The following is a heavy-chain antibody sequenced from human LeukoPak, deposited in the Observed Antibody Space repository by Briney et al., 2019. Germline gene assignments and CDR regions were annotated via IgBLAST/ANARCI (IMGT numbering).Heavy chain of an antibody. CDR3: AKKSSRYSSDPFVY. CDR2: ISGSSGII. CDR1: GFTFNTYT. J-gene: IGHJ4*02. V-gene: IGHV3-23*01. D-gene: IGHD5-18*01. Sequence: GGSLRLSCAASGFTFNTYTMNWVRQAPGKGLEWVSYISGSSGIIDYADSVKGRFTISRDNSKNTLYLQLNSLRAEDTAVYYCAKKSSRYSSDPFVYWGQGTLVTVSS.